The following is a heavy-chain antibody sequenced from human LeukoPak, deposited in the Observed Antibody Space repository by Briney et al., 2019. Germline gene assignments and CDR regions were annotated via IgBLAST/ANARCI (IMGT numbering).Heavy chain of an antibody. CDR3: ARGLNNRKSGRRFDVFEI. CDR1: GGSISSNSFY. Sequence: SETLSLTCTVSGGSISSNSFYWGWIRQPPGKGLEWIGSIYYSGSTNYNPSLKSRVTISADTSKNQFSLRLSSVTAADTAVYYCARGLNNRKSGRRFDVFEIWGQGTMVTVSS. CDR2: IYYSGST. D-gene: IGHD1-14*01. V-gene: IGHV4-39*07. J-gene: IGHJ3*02.